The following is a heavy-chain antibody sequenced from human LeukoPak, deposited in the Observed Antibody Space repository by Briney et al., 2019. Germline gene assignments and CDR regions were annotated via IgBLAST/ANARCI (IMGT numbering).Heavy chain of an antibody. CDR2: ISSSSSTI. CDR3: ARARNYDYVWGSYLFDY. CDR1: GLTFSSYS. Sequence: GGSLRLSCAASGLTFSSYSMNWVRQAPGKGLEWGSYISSSSSTIYYADSVKGRFTISRDNAKNSLYLQMNSLRAEDTAVYYCARARNYDYVWGSYLFDYWGQGTLVTVSS. J-gene: IGHJ4*02. V-gene: IGHV3-48*01. D-gene: IGHD3-16*01.